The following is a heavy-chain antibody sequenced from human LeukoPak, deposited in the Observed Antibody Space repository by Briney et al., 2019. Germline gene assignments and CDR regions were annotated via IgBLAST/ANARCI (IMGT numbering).Heavy chain of an antibody. D-gene: IGHD1-14*01. CDR3: ATETNGRHYDY. CDR1: GLTFSTSG. CDR2: IGPTGSDR. J-gene: IGHJ4*02. V-gene: IGHV3-21*06. Sequence: GGSLRLSCTASGLTFSTSGFNWVRQAPGKGLEWVASIGPTGSDRYHADSIKGRFTIPSDNDNNFLYLQMNSLRAEDTAVYYCATETNGRHYDYWGQGTLLTVSS.